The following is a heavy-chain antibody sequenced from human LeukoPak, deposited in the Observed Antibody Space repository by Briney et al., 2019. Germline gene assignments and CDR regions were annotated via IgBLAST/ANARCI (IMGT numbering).Heavy chain of an antibody. V-gene: IGHV4-59*11. CDR3: AGDRNYGGNYDY. CDR2: IYYSGST. CDR1: GGSISSHY. J-gene: IGHJ4*02. D-gene: IGHD4-23*01. Sequence: SETLSLTCTASGGSISSHYWSWIRQPPGKGLEWIGYIYYSGSTNYNPSLKSRVTISVDTSKNQFSLKLSSVTAADTAVYYCAGDRNYGGNYDYWGQGTLVTVSS.